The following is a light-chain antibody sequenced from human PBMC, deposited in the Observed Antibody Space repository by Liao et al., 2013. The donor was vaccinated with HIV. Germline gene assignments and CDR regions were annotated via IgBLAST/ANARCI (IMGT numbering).Light chain of an antibody. V-gene: IGLV3-1*01. J-gene: IGLJ1*01. CDR2: QDN. CDR3: QAWDSTIAYV. Sequence: SYELTQPPSVSVSPGQTASITCSGDQLDNKYTCWYQQKPGQSPVLVIYQDNKRPSGIPERFSGSNSGNTATLTISGTQAMDEADYYCQAWDSTIAYVFGTGTKVTVL. CDR1: QLDNKY.